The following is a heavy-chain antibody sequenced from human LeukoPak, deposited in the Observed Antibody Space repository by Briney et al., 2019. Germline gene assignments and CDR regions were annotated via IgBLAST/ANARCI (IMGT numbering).Heavy chain of an antibody. J-gene: IGHJ4*02. Sequence: PGGSLRLSCAASGFTFSSHWMRWVRQAPGKGLVWVANIKQDGSEKNYVDSVKGRFTISRDNAKNSLYLQMNSLRAEDTAVYYCASGLELDYWGQGTLVTVSS. CDR3: ASGLELDY. V-gene: IGHV3-7*03. CDR2: IKQDGSEK. CDR1: GFTFSSHW.